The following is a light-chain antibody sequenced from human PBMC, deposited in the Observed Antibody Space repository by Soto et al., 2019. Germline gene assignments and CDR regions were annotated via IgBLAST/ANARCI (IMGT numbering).Light chain of an antibody. CDR3: QQYITYPLT. J-gene: IGKJ4*01. Sequence: DIQMTQSPSTRSACVGDRVTITCRASQSISGWLAWYQQKPGEAPKLLIYKASSLESGVPSRNNGSGSLTECTLTISSLQHDDFAPYYCQQYITYPLTCSGGTKVEIK. CDR2: KAS. V-gene: IGKV1-5*03. CDR1: QSISGW.